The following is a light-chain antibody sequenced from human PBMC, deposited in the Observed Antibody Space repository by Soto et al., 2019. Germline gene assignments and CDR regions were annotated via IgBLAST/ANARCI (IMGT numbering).Light chain of an antibody. Sequence: IQLTQSPSSLSASVGDRVTITCRASQGISNYVAWYQQKPGKAPKLLIYAASTLQSGVPSRFSGSGSGTDFTLTXSSLQPEDFATYYCQRLSHAFGGGTKVDIK. J-gene: IGKJ4*01. V-gene: IGKV1-9*01. CDR3: QRLSHA. CDR2: AAS. CDR1: QGISNY.